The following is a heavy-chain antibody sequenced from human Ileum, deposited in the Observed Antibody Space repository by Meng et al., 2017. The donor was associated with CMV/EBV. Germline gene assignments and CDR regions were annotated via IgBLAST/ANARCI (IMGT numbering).Heavy chain of an antibody. J-gene: IGHJ6*02. CDR3: GKDKGYCSSSSCPGRQYYYYGMDV. D-gene: IGHD2-2*01. V-gene: IGHV3-43D*03. CDR1: GFIFDDYA. CDR2: ISWDGATT. Sequence: GESLKIPCAISGFIFDDYAMHWVRQAPGKGLEWVSLISWDGATTYYADSVKGRFVISRDNSKKSVYLQMNNLRAEDSALYYCGKDKGYCSSSSCPGRQYYYYGMDVWGQGTTVTVSS.